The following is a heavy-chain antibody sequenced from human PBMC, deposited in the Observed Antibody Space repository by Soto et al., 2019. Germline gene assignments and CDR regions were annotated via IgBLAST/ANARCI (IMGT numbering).Heavy chain of an antibody. CDR2: INAGNGNT. D-gene: IGHD5-18*01. J-gene: IGHJ4*02. CDR1: GYTFTSYS. Sequence: ASVKVSSKASGYTFTSYSMHWVRQAPGQRLEWMGWINAGNGNTKYSQKFQGRVTITRDTSASTAYMELSSLRSEDTAVYYCARGLNGYLHYFDYWGEGTPVTVSS. CDR3: ARGLNGYLHYFDY. V-gene: IGHV1-3*01.